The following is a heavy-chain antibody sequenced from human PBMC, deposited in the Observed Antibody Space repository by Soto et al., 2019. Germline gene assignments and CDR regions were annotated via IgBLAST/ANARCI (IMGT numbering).Heavy chain of an antibody. CDR2: ISSNGGST. CDR3: VKNYYDSSGNGCFDY. J-gene: IGHJ4*02. V-gene: IGHV3-64D*06. Sequence: PGGSLRLSCSASGFTFSSYAMHWVRQAPGKGLEYVSAISSNGGSTYYADSVKGRFTISRDNSKNTLYLQMSSLRAEDTAVYYCVKNYYDSSGNGCFDYWGQGTLVTVPS. CDR1: GFTFSSYA. D-gene: IGHD3-22*01.